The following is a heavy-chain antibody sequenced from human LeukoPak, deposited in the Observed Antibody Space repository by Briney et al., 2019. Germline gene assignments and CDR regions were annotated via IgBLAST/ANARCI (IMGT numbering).Heavy chain of an antibody. Sequence: GGSLRLSCAASGFTFSRYWMSWVRQAPGKGLEWVANIKQDGSEKDYVDSVKGRFTISRDNAKNSLYLQMNSLTAEDTAVYYCARLREIPVFGVVTKSTSYFDYWGQGTLVTVSS. V-gene: IGHV3-7*01. D-gene: IGHD3-3*01. CDR1: GFTFSRYW. J-gene: IGHJ4*02. CDR2: IKQDGSEK. CDR3: ARLREIPVFGVVTKSTSYFDY.